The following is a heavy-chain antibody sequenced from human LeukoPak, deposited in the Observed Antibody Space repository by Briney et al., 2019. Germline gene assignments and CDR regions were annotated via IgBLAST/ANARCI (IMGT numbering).Heavy chain of an antibody. CDR3: ASPRGDDSGGYYTWYFHH. D-gene: IGHD3-22*01. CDR2: IYYSGST. J-gene: IGHJ1*01. Sequence: SETLSLTCTVSGGSISSSSYYWGWIRQPPGKGLEWIGNIYYSGSTYYNPSLTSQVTISVDTSKNQFSLKLSSVTAADTAVYFCASPRGDDSGGYYTWYFHHWGQGILVTVSS. CDR1: GGSISSSSYY. V-gene: IGHV4-39*01.